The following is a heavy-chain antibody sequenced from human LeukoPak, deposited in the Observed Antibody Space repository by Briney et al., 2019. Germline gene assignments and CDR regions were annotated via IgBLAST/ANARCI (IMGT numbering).Heavy chain of an antibody. Sequence: SVKVSCKASGGTFRSYAISWVRQAPGQGLEWMGGIIPIFGTANYAQKFQGRVTITADESTSTAYMELSSLRSEDTAVYYCARDVDTDYYYYYMDVWGKGTTVTVSS. CDR2: IIPIFGTA. CDR3: ARDVDTDYYYYYMDV. V-gene: IGHV1-69*01. J-gene: IGHJ6*03. D-gene: IGHD5-18*01. CDR1: GGTFRSYA.